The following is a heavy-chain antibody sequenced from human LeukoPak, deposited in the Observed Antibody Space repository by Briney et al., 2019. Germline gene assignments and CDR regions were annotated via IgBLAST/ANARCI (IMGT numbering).Heavy chain of an antibody. J-gene: IGHJ4*02. CDR2: IYPSGIT. CDR1: GGSVDTYY. D-gene: IGHD3-16*01. CDR3: TNLGGQGDY. Sequence: SETLSLTCAVSGGSVDTYYWSWIRQPAGKGLEWIGRIYPSGITNYNPSLKSRVTMSVDTSKNHLSLRVTSVTAADTAMYYRTNLGGQGDYWGQGTLVTVSS. V-gene: IGHV4-4*07.